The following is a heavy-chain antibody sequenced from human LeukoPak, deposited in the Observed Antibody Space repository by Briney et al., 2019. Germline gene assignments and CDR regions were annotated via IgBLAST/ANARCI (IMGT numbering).Heavy chain of an antibody. CDR1: GYTFSSYA. Sequence: ASVKVSCTASGYTFSSYAISWVRQAPGQGLEWMGGIIPIFGTANYAQKFQGRVTITADESTSTAYMELSSLRSEDTAVYYCARDSTAADEYFQHWGQGTLVTVSS. V-gene: IGHV1-69*13. CDR2: IIPIFGTA. CDR3: ARDSTAADEYFQH. D-gene: IGHD6-13*01. J-gene: IGHJ1*01.